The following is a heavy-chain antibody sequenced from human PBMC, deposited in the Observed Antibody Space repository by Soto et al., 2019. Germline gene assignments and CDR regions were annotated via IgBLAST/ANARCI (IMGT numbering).Heavy chain of an antibody. CDR2: ISGSGDNT. V-gene: IGHV3-23*01. Sequence: GGSLRLSCAASGFTFSSYAITWVRKAPGKGREWVSPISGSGDNTYYADSGKARFPISRDNSKNTLYLQMNSLRADDTAVYYCANDLWRGDYFDYWGQGTLVTVSS. CDR1: GFTFSSYA. J-gene: IGHJ4*02. D-gene: IGHD3-10*01. CDR3: ANDLWRGDYFDY.